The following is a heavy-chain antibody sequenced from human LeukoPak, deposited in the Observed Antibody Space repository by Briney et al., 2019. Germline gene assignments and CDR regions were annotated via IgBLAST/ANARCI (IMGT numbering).Heavy chain of an antibody. Sequence: GGSLRLSCAASGFTVSSNYMSWVRQAPGKGLEWVSVIYSGGSTYCADSVKGRFTISRDNSKNTLYLQMNSLRAEDTAVYYCARWYYDILTGLDAVDYWGQGTLVTVSS. D-gene: IGHD3-9*01. J-gene: IGHJ4*02. CDR3: ARWYYDILTGLDAVDY. CDR2: IYSGGST. CDR1: GFTVSSNY. V-gene: IGHV3-66*01.